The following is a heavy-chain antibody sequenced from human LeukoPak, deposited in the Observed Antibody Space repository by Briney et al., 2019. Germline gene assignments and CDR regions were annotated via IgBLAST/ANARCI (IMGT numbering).Heavy chain of an antibody. CDR3: ARVPYSRQLWGDYFDS. V-gene: IGHV3-72*01. CDR1: GFTFSSYW. J-gene: IGHJ4*02. D-gene: IGHD5-18*01. Sequence: PGGSLRLSCAASGFTFSSYWMSWVRQAPGKGLEWVGRSRNKVNSYTTEHAASVKGRFTISRDESKNSLYLQMNSLKMEDTAVYFCARVPYSRQLWGDYFDSWGQGALVTVSS. CDR2: SRNKVNSYTT.